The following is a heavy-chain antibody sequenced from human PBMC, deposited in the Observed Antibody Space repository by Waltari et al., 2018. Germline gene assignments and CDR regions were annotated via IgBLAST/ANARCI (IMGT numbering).Heavy chain of an antibody. Sequence: ETHLVESGGGLVQPGGSLRLSCAASGFTFSSYWMTWVRQAPGKGLEWVANIRQDGSEKYYVDSVKGRFTISRDNAKNSVFLQMNSLRAEDTAMYYCARAGLSASGVVLDDAFDIWGQGTMVIVSS. CDR3: ARAGLSASGVVLDDAFDI. D-gene: IGHD3-3*01. CDR1: GFTFSSYW. CDR2: IRQDGSEK. J-gene: IGHJ3*02. V-gene: IGHV3-7*01.